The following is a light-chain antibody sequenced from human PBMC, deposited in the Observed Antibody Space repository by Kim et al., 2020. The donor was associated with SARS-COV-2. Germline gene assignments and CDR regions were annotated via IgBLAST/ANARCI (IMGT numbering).Light chain of an antibody. CDR2: DVT. J-gene: IGLJ2*01. V-gene: IGLV2-14*04. Sequence: HSITISCTETNSDVGGYDYVSWYQQHPGKAPKLIIYDVTKRPSGISDRFSGSKSGNTASLTISGLQTEDEADYYCSSYTSSVTLRLFGGGTQLTVL. CDR1: NSDVGGYDY. CDR3: SSYTSSVTLRL.